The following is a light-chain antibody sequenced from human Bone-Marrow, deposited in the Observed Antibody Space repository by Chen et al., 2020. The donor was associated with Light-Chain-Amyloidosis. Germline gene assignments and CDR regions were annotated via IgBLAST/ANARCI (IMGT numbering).Light chain of an antibody. V-gene: IGLV3-1*01. Sequence: SYELTRPPSVSVSQGQTASITCSGDKLGDKYTSWYHQKPGQSPVLVIYQDTKRPSGIPERFSGSKSVNTATLTISGTQAMDEADYYCQAWDTSVVFGGGTKLTVL. CDR3: QAWDTSVV. CDR1: KLGDKY. CDR2: QDT. J-gene: IGLJ2*01.